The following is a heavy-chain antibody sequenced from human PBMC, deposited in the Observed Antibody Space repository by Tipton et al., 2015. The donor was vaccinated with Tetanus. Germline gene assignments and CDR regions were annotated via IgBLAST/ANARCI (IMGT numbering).Heavy chain of an antibody. Sequence: QLVQSGAEVKKPGESLTIFCKGSGYSFTTYWITWARQMPGKGLEWMGRIDPIDSYINYSPSFQGHITISADTSISTAYLQRSSLRASDPAIYYWARHLGTVAGSDYWGQGTLVTVSS. J-gene: IGHJ4*02. CDR2: IDPIDSYI. CDR3: ARHLGTVAGSDY. D-gene: IGHD6-19*01. CDR1: GYSFTTYW. V-gene: IGHV5-10-1*01.